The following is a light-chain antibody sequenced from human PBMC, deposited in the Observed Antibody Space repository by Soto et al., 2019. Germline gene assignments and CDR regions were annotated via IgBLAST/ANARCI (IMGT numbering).Light chain of an antibody. CDR2: GAS. Sequence: EIVMTQSPATLSVSPGERAALSCRASQSVSSNLAWYQHQPGQAPRLLIYGASTRATGIPARFSGSGSGTEFTLTISSLQSEDFAVYYCQQYNNWYTFRQGTKLEIK. V-gene: IGKV3-15*01. CDR3: QQYNNWYT. CDR1: QSVSSN. J-gene: IGKJ2*01.